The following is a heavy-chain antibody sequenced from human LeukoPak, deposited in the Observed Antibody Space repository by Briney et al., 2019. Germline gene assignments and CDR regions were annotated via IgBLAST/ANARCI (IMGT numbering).Heavy chain of an antibody. D-gene: IGHD6-19*01. Sequence: ETLSLTCTVSGGSISSYYWSWIRQAPGKGLEWVSSISSSSSYIYYADSVKGRFTISRDNAKNSLYLQMNSLRAEDTAVYYCARWSAVAGEGYWGQGTLVTVSS. CDR1: GGSISSYY. CDR2: ISSSSSYI. J-gene: IGHJ4*02. V-gene: IGHV3-21*01. CDR3: ARWSAVAGEGY.